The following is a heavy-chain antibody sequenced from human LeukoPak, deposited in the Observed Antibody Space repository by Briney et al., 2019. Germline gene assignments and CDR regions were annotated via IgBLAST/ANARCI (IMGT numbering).Heavy chain of an antibody. J-gene: IGHJ3*01. CDR1: WYRFTSYW. V-gene: IGHV5-51*01. D-gene: IGHD3-22*01. CDR3: ARPNITSYYDSRGYDAFDV. Sequence: GESLKTFLYSPWYRFTSYWIRRVRQMPGKGLEWMGIIYPGDSDTRYSPFFQGQVTISADKSISTAYLQWSSLKASDTAMYYCARPNITSYYDSRGYDAFDVWGQGTMVTVSS. CDR2: IYPGDSDT.